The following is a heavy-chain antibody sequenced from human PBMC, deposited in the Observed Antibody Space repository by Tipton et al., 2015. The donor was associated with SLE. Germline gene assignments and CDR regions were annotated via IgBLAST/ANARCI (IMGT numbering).Heavy chain of an antibody. CDR1: GGSISSHY. J-gene: IGHJ6*02. CDR3: ARALPDYHYYGLDV. Sequence: TLSLTCTVSGGSISSHYWSWIRQPPGMGLEWLAYIHFSGSTNYNPSLRSRLTISVDTSKIQFSLRLSSVTAADTALYYCARALPDYHYYGLDVWGQGTTVTVSS. CDR2: IHFSGST. V-gene: IGHV4-59*11. D-gene: IGHD1-14*01.